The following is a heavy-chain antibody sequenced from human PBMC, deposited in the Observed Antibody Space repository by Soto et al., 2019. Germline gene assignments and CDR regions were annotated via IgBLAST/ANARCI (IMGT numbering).Heavy chain of an antibody. V-gene: IGHV5-51*01. CDR2: IYPGDSDT. J-gene: IGHJ4*02. CDR3: ARGRDDFWSGYYIPLYYFDY. CDR1: GYSFTSYW. Sequence: GESLKISCKGSGYSFTSYWIGWVRQMPGKGLEWMGIIYPGDSDTRYSPSFQGQVTISADKSISTAYLQWSSLKASDTAMYYCARGRDDFWSGYYIPLYYFDYWGQGTLVTVSS. D-gene: IGHD3-3*01.